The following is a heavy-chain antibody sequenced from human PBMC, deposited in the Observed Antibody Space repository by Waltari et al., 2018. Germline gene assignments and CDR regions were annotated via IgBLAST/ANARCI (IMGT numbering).Heavy chain of an antibody. D-gene: IGHD3-3*02. V-gene: IGHV4-31*02. J-gene: IGHJ4*02. CDR1: GFSLSSGSYY. CDR3: AGRGAKMFSI. Sequence: QVQLQESGPGLVQPSQTLSLTCSVSGFSLSSGSYYWSWLRQHPGKGLEWIGYISHSGDTDYSPSLRSRLTLSVDTSKNQFSLKLNSVTAADTGVYFCAGRGAKMFSIWGRGTLVTVSS. CDR2: ISHSGDT.